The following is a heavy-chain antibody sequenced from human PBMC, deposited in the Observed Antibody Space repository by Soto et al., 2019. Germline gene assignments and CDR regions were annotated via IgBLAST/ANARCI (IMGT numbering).Heavy chain of an antibody. V-gene: IGHV4-61*01. CDR1: CGSVSSGSYY. D-gene: IGHD2-21*01. Sequence: ETLSLTCTVSCGSVSSGSYYWSWIRQPPGKGLEWIGYIYYSGSTNYNPSLKSRVTISVDTSKNQFSLKLSSVTAADTAVYYCAREHKYYGMDVWGQGTTVTVSS. CDR2: IYYSGST. CDR3: AREHKYYGMDV. J-gene: IGHJ6*02.